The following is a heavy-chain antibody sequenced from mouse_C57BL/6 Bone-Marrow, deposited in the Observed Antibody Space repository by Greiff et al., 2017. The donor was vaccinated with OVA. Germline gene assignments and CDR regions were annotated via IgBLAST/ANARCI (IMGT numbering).Heavy chain of an antibody. CDR2: IYPGDGDT. V-gene: IGHV1-82*01. D-gene: IGHD2-5*01. CDR1: GYAFSSSW. J-gene: IGHJ3*01. CDR3: ARGGSNYVSWFAY. Sequence: VQLQQSGPELVKPGASVKISCKASGYAFSSSWMNWVKQRPGKGLEWIGRIYPGDGDTNYNGKFKGKATLTADKSSSTAYMQLRSLTSEDSAVYFCARGGSNYVSWFAYWGQGTLVTVSA.